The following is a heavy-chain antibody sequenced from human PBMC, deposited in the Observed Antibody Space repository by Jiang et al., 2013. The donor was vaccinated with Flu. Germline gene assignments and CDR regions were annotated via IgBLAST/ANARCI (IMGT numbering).Heavy chain of an antibody. Sequence: GVVQPGSSLRLSCAASGFSFSNYGIHWVRQAPGKGLEWVAYICYDGSCKNYADSVRGRFTISRDKSQTTLYLQMTGLRADDTAVYYCASNYGGTSDLDYWGQGTLVTVSS. CDR1: GFSFSNYG. V-gene: IGHV3-33*08. J-gene: IGHJ4*02. D-gene: IGHD4-23*01. CDR2: ICYDGSCK. CDR3: ASNYGGTSDLDY.